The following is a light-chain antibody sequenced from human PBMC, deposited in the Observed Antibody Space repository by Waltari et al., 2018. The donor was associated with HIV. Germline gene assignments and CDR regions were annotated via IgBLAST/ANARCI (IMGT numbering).Light chain of an antibody. V-gene: IGKV2-28*01. Sequence: EILLTQSPPSLPVTPGQQASISCRSSKSLLHSNGINYLDWYLQKPGQSPQLLIYLGSNRASGVPDRFSGGGSGTDFTLKISRVEAEDLGGVYYCMQALQTPYTFGQGTKLELK. J-gene: IGKJ2*01. CDR2: LGS. CDR3: MQALQTPYT. CDR1: KSLLHSNGINY.